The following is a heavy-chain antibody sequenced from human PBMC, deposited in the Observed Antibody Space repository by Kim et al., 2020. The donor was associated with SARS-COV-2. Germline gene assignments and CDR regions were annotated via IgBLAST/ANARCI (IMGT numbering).Heavy chain of an antibody. CDR1: GFTFGDYA. CDR2: ISWNSGSI. J-gene: IGHJ6*02. D-gene: IGHD5-18*01. Sequence: GGSLRLSCAASGFTFGDYAMHWVRQAPGKGLEWVSGISWNSGSIGYADSVKGRFTISRDNAKNSLYLQMNSLGAEDTALYYCARRLTYRGYSYGFPYYYYYGMDVWGQGTTVTVSS. V-gene: IGHV3-9*01. CDR3: ARRLTYRGYSYGFPYYYYYGMDV.